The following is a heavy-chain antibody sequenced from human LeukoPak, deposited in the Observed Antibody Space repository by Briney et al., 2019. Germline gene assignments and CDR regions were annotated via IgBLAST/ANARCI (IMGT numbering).Heavy chain of an antibody. J-gene: IGHJ4*02. CDR1: GGTFSSYA. D-gene: IGHD6-13*01. V-gene: IGHV1-69*13. CDR3: ASTESALHYSNSYYDY. Sequence: SVKVSCKASGGTFSSYAISWVRQAPGQGLEWMGGIIPIFGTANYAQKFQGRVTITADESTSTAYMELSSLRSEDTAVYYCASTESALHYSNSYYDYWGQGTLVTVSS. CDR2: IIPIFGTA.